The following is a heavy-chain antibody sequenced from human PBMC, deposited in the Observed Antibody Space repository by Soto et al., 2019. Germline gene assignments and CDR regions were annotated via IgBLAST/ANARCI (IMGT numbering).Heavy chain of an antibody. J-gene: IGHJ4*02. CDR3: ARAPTMVRGVIIYYFDY. CDR2: IYHSGST. V-gene: IGHV4-30-2*01. Sequence: SETLSLTCAVSGGSISSGGYSWSWIRQPPGKGLEWIGYIYHSGSTYYNPSLKSRVTISVDRSKNQFSLKLSSVTAADTAMYYCARAPTMVRGVIIYYFDYWGQGTLVTVSS. CDR1: GGSISSGGYS. D-gene: IGHD3-10*01.